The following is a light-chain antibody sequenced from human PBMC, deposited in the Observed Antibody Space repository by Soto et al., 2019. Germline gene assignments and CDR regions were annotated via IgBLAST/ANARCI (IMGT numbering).Light chain of an antibody. V-gene: IGKV1-39*01. J-gene: IGKJ5*01. CDR3: QQSHSSTIT. Sequence: DIQRTQSPSSLSASVGDRVTITCRASQSIGNHLNWYQQKPGKAPEFLIYAASNLQSGVPSRFSGSGSGTDFNLTVNSLQTEDCATYDCQQSHSSTITFGQGTRLEIK. CDR1: QSIGNH. CDR2: AAS.